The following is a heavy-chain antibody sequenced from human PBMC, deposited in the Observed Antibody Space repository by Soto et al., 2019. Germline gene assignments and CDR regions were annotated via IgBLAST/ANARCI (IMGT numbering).Heavy chain of an antibody. Sequence: QVQLVQSGAEVKKPGASVKVSCKASGYTFTSYAMHWVRQAPGQRLEWMGWINAGNGNTKYSQKFQGRVTITRDTSASTAYMKLSSLRSEDTAVYYCARDLPPVDYWGQGTLVTVSS. CDR1: GYTFTSYA. V-gene: IGHV1-3*01. CDR3: ARDLPPVDY. CDR2: INAGNGNT. J-gene: IGHJ4*02.